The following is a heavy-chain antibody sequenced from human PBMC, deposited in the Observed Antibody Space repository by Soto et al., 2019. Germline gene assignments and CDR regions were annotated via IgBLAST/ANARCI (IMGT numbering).Heavy chain of an antibody. J-gene: IGHJ6*01. CDR3: ARGGVKVTNGMDG. D-gene: IGHD4-4*01. CDR1: GGSIRIGGYY. V-gene: IGHV4-31*03. CDR2: IYYSGNT. Sequence: SETLSLTCTVSGGSIRIGGYYWTWIRQHPGKGLEWIGYIYYSGNTYYNPSLKSRLTLSLDTSKNQFSLKLTSVTAADTAVYYCARGGVKVTNGMDGWGQGTTVTVYS.